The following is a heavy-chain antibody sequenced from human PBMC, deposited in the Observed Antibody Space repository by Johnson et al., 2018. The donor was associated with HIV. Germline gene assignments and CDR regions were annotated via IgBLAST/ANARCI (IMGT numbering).Heavy chain of an antibody. CDR2: ISWNSGSI. V-gene: IGHV3-9*03. CDR1: GFTFDDYA. D-gene: IGHD1-26*01. CDR3: AKDKGWELPARAAFDI. J-gene: IGHJ3*02. Sequence: VYLVESGGGLVQPGRSLRLPCAASGFTFDDYAMHWVRQAPGKGLEWVSGISWNSGSIGYVDSVKRRFTISRDNAKNSLYLQMNSLRAEDMALYYCAKDKGWELPARAAFDIWGQGTMVTVSS.